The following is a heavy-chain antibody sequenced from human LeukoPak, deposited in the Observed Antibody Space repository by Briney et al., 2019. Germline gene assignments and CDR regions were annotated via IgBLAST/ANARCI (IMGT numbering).Heavy chain of an antibody. CDR1: GYTFTGYY. J-gene: IGHJ5*02. Sequence: ASVKVSCKASGYTFTGYYMHWVRQAPGQGLEWMGWINPNSGGTNYAQKFQGRVTMTRDTSISTAYMELSRLRSDDTAVYYCAVMTYYYGSGSPSWFDPWGQGTLVTVSS. CDR2: INPNSGGT. D-gene: IGHD3-10*01. CDR3: AVMTYYYGSGSPSWFDP. V-gene: IGHV1-2*02.